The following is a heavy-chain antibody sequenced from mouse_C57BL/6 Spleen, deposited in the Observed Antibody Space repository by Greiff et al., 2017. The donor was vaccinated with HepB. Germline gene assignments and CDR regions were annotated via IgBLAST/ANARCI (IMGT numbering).Heavy chain of an antibody. J-gene: IGHJ2*01. Sequence: VQLQQSVAELVRPGASVKLSCTASGFNITNTYMHWVKQRPEQGLEWIGRIGPANGNTKYAPKFKGKATITADTSSNTAHLQLSSLTSEDTAIYYCARLDTTVSLYYFDDWGQGTTVTVAS. D-gene: IGHD1-1*01. CDR3: ARLDTTVSLYYFDD. CDR1: GFNITNTY. CDR2: IGPANGNT. V-gene: IGHV14-3*01.